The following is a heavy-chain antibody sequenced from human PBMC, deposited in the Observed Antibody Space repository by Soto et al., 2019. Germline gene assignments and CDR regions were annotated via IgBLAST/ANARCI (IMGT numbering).Heavy chain of an antibody. CDR2: ISGSAGSA. J-gene: IGHJ4*02. V-gene: IGHV3-23*01. CDR3: AKVRWPDLERNPYDY. CDR1: GFTFSTYA. Sequence: EVQLLESGGGLVQPGGSLRLSCAASGFTFSTYAMTWVRQAPGKGLEWVSTISGSAGSAYYADSVKGRFTISRDNSDNTLYLQMNSLRVEDTAVYYCAKVRWPDLERNPYDYWGQGALVTVSS. D-gene: IGHD1-1*01.